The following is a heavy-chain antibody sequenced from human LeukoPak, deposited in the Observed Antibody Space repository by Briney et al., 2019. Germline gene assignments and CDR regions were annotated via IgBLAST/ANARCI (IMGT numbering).Heavy chain of an antibody. CDR1: GYTFTGYY. D-gene: IGHD6-19*01. CDR2: INPNSGGT. J-gene: IGHJ4*02. V-gene: IGHV1-2*02. Sequence: ASVKVSCKASGYTFTGYYLHWVRQAPGQGLEWMGWINPNSGGTNYAQKFQGRVTMTRDTSISTAYMELSRLRSDDTAVYYCARDEGGYSSGWYWFDYWGQGTLVTVSS. CDR3: ARDEGGYSSGWYWFDY.